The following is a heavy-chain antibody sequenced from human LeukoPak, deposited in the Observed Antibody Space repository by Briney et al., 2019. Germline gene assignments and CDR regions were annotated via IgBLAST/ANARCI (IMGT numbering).Heavy chain of an antibody. D-gene: IGHD5-12*01. CDR3: ARAVSGSDYWFDP. CDR1: GGFMSGHY. CDR2: IFSSGST. V-gene: IGHV4-59*11. Sequence: SETLSLTCNVSGGFMSGHYWTWPRQTPGKELERIGCIFSSGSTNYNPSLKTRLTISVDTSKKQFFLNLRSLIAADTAVYYCARAVSGSDYWFDPWGQGTQVTVSS. J-gene: IGHJ5*02.